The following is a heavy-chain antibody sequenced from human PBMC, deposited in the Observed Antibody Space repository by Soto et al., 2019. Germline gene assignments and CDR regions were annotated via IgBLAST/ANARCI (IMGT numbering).Heavy chain of an antibody. J-gene: IGHJ6*03. D-gene: IGHD2-2*01. CDR1: GFTFSDYW. CDR3: ARETSTGNYYMDV. CDR2: INNDGRST. V-gene: IGHV3-74*01. Sequence: GGSLRLSCASSGFTFSDYWMHLVRQAPGKGLVWVSQINNDGRSTTYADSVKGRFTISRDNAKNTVYLQMNNLRAEDTAVYYCARETSTGNYYMDVWGKGTTVTVSS.